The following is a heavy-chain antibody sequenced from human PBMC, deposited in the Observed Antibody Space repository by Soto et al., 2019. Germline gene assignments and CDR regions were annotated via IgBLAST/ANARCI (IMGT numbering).Heavy chain of an antibody. CDR1: GFTLSGYA. CDR3: ARRARPDFYYMDV. V-gene: IGHV3-64*01. CDR2: ISSNGVGT. D-gene: IGHD6-6*01. J-gene: IGHJ6*03. Sequence: EVQLAESGGGLAQPGVSLRLSCAASGFTLSGYAMDWVRQAPGKGLEYVSGISSNGVGTYYANSVQGRFTISRDNSKNTVYLQMGSLSTEDMVVYYCARRARPDFYYMDVWGKGTTVTVSS.